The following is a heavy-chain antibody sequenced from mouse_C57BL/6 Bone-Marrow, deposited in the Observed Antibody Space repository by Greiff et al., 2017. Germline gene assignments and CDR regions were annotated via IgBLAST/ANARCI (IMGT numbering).Heavy chain of an antibody. CDR1: GFSLTSYG. Sequence: VQVVESGPGLVQPSQSLSITCTVSGFSLTSYGVHWVRQSPGKGLEWLGVIWSGGSTDYNAAFISRLSISKDNSKSQVFFKMNSLQADDTAIYYCARGEDYDEVFAYWGQGTLVTVSA. CDR3: ARGEDYDEVFAY. J-gene: IGHJ3*01. CDR2: IWSGGST. D-gene: IGHD2-4*01. V-gene: IGHV2-2*01.